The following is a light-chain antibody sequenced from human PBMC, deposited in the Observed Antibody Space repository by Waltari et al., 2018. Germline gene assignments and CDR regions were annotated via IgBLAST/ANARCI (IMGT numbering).Light chain of an antibody. CDR1: QSITTW. Sequence: DIQMTQSPSTLSASVGDRVTITCRASQSITTWLAWYQQRPRKAPKLLIDMASSLESGVPSRFSGSGSGTEFTLTISSLQPDDFATYYCQQYNTYPYTFGQGTKLEIK. CDR3: QQYNTYPYT. J-gene: IGKJ2*01. CDR2: MAS. V-gene: IGKV1-5*03.